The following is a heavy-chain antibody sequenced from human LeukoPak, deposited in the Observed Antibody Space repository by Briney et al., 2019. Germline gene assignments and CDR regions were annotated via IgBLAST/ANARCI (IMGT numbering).Heavy chain of an antibody. CDR2: IKQDGSEK. D-gene: IGHD3-9*01. V-gene: IGHV3-7*01. Sequence: GGSLRLSCAASGFTFSSYWMSWVRQAPGKGLEWVANIKQDGSEKYYVDSVKGRFTISRDNAKNSLYLRTNSLRAEDTAVYYCARHDYDILTGHVSFDYWGQGTLVTVSS. CDR3: ARHDYDILTGHVSFDY. CDR1: GFTFSSYW. J-gene: IGHJ4*02.